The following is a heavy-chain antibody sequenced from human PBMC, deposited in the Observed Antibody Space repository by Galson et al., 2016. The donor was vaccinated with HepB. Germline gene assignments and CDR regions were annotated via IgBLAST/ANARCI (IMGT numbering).Heavy chain of an antibody. J-gene: IGHJ4*02. V-gene: IGHV3-23*01. CDR2: INYSGSNT. CDR3: AKGKRYSDSGSYYVDY. Sequence: LRLSCAASGFPFRSYDMSWVRQAPGKGLEWVSGINYSGSNTYYADSVKGRFTISRDNSKNTLYLQMNSLRVEDSAVYYCAKGKRYSDSGSYYVDYWGQGTLVTVSS. D-gene: IGHD3-10*01. CDR1: GFPFRSYD.